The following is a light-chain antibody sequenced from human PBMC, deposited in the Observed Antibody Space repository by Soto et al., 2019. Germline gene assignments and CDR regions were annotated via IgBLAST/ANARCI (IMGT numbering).Light chain of an antibody. J-gene: IGLJ1*01. Sequence: QSALTQPASVSGSPGQSISISCNGTSSDVGSYNYVSWHQQYPGKVPKLMIYEVSTRPSGVSSRFSGSKSGNTASLTISGLQAEDEADYYCSSYSSSSTVFGTGTKLTVL. CDR3: SSYSSSSTV. CDR1: SSDVGSYNY. V-gene: IGLV2-14*01. CDR2: EVS.